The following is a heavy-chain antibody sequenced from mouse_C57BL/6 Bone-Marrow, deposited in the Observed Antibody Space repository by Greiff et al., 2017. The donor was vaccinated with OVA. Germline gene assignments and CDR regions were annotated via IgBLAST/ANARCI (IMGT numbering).Heavy chain of an antibody. D-gene: IGHD4-1*01. CDR3: TRAKKTGTFAY. CDR1: GFTFSSYA. Sequence: EVQRVESGEGLVKPGGSLKLSCAASGFTFSSYAMSWVRQTPEKRLEWVAYISSGGDYIYYADTVKGRFTISRDNARNTLYLQMRSLRSEDTAMYYCTRAKKTGTFAYWGQGTLVTVSA. V-gene: IGHV5-9-1*02. CDR2: ISSGGDYI. J-gene: IGHJ3*01.